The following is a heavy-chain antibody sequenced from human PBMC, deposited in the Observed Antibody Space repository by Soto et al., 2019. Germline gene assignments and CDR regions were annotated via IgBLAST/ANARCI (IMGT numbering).Heavy chain of an antibody. D-gene: IGHD7-27*01. V-gene: IGHV4-39*01. J-gene: IGHJ4*02. CDR2: IYYRGST. Sequence: SETLSLTCTVSGGSISSNFYYWGWIRQPPGKGLQWIGNIYYRGSTNYNPSLKSPVTISVDTSKNQFSLKLSSVTAADTAVYYCARGPSGDKVHCWGQGALVTVSS. CDR1: GGSISSNFYY. CDR3: ARGPSGDKVHC.